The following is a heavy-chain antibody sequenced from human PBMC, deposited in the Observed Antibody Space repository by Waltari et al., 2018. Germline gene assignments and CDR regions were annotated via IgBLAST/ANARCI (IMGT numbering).Heavy chain of an antibody. Sequence: QLQLQESGPGLVKPSETLSLICSISGGSLSSTRYYWCRILQPPGKVLGWIGSCIYNCSTFRTTSLWRRISFFGDTSMNQFLRQLRSVTSADTALYYCAIPGRVGGGSLMGLDYWGKGTLVTVSS. D-gene: IGHD2-15*01. CDR2: CIYNCST. J-gene: IGHJ4*02. CDR3: AIPGRVGGGSLMGLDY. V-gene: IGHV4-39*01. CDR1: GGSLSSTRYY.